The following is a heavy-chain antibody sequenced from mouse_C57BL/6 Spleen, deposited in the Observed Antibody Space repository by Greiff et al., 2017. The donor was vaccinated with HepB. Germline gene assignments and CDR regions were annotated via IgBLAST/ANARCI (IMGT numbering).Heavy chain of an antibody. CDR1: GYTFTSYW. CDR3: ARNGYYGVDAMDY. D-gene: IGHD2-3*01. CDR2: IHPNSGST. J-gene: IGHJ4*01. Sequence: QVQLKQPGAELVKPGASVKLSCKASGYTFTSYWMHWVKQRPGQGLEWIGMIHPNSGSTNYNEKFKSKATLTVDKSSSTAYMQLSSLTSEDSAVYYCARNGYYGVDAMDYWGQGTSVTVSS. V-gene: IGHV1-64*01.